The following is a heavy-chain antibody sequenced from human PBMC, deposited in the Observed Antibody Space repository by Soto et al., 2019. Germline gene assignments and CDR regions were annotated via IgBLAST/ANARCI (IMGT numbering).Heavy chain of an antibody. V-gene: IGHV3-23*01. CDR3: AKHSYYDFWPGHYYYLDF. J-gene: IGHJ4*02. D-gene: IGHD3-3*01. CDR1: RLSFNTFA. Sequence: GGALRLSCGTSRLSFNTFAMSWVRQAPGKGLEWVSAINVGGENTYYADSVKGRFTISRDNSKNTLYLQMDSLRAEDTAVYYCAKHSYYDFWPGHYYYLDFWGQGTLVTVSS. CDR2: INVGGENT.